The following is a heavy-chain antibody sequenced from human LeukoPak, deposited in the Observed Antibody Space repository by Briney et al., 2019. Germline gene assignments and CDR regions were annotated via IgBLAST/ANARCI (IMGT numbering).Heavy chain of an antibody. D-gene: IGHD3-3*01. V-gene: IGHV4-34*01. Sequence: PSETLSLTCAVYGGSFSGYYWSWIRQPPGKGLEWIGEINHSGSTNYNPSLKSRVTISVDTSKNQFSLKLSSVTAADTAVYYCARDLTIVGVVSHYFDYWGQGTLVTVSS. J-gene: IGHJ4*01. CDR3: ARDLTIVGVVSHYFDY. CDR1: GGSFSGYY. CDR2: INHSGST.